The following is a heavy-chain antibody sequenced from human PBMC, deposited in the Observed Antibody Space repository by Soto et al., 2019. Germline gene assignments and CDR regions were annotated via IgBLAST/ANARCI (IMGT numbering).Heavy chain of an antibody. Sequence: QVQLVQSGAEVKKPGSSVKVSCKASGGTFSSYAISWVRQAPGQGLEWMGGIIPIFGTANYAQKFQGRVTITADESTSAAYMELRSRSSEDTAVYYCASKGSAAAGDGMDVWGQGTTVTVSS. V-gene: IGHV1-69*01. CDR1: GGTFSSYA. D-gene: IGHD6-13*01. CDR2: IIPIFGTA. J-gene: IGHJ6*02. CDR3: ASKGSAAAGDGMDV.